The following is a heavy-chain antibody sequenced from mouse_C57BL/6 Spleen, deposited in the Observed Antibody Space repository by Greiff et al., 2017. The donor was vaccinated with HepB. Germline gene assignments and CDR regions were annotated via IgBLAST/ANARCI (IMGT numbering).Heavy chain of an antibody. CDR3: TRYYGSPYYFDY. CDR1: GFNIKDDY. V-gene: IGHV14-4*01. Sequence: EVQLVESGAELVRPGASVKLSCTASGFNIKDDYMHWVKQRPEQGLEWIGWIDPENGDTEYASKFQGKATITADTSSNTAYLQLSSLTSEDTAVYYCTRYYGSPYYFDYWGQGTTLTVSS. CDR2: IDPENGDT. D-gene: IGHD1-1*01. J-gene: IGHJ2*01.